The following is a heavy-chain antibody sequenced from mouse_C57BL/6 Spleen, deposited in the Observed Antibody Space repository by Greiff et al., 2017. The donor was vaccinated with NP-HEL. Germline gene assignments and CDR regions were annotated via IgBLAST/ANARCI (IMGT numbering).Heavy chain of an antibody. Sequence: EVQLQQSGPELVKPGASVKISCKASGYTFTDYYMNWVKQSHGKSLEWIGDINPNNGGTSYNQKFKGKATLTVDKSSSTAYMELRSLTSEDSAVYYCARSGESYGSSYWYFDVWGTGTTVTVSS. CDR3: ARSGESYGSSYWYFDV. J-gene: IGHJ1*03. V-gene: IGHV1-26*01. CDR2: INPNNGGT. D-gene: IGHD1-1*01. CDR1: GYTFTDYY.